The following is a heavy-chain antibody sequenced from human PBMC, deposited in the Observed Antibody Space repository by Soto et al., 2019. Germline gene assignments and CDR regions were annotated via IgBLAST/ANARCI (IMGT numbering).Heavy chain of an antibody. Sequence: HPGGSLSLSCAASGFTFSSYAMHWVRQAPGKGLEWVAVISYDGSNKYYADSVKGRFTISRDNSKNTLYLQMNSLRAEDTAVYYCAREPDCSSTRCYTVSAYYYGMDVWGQGTQVTVSS. J-gene: IGHJ6*02. CDR3: AREPDCSSTRCYTVSAYYYGMDV. D-gene: IGHD2-2*02. CDR2: ISYDGSNK. V-gene: IGHV3-30-3*01. CDR1: GFTFSSYA.